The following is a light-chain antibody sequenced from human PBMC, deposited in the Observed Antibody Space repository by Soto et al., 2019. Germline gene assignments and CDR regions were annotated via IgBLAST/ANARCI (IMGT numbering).Light chain of an antibody. CDR1: SSDVGGYNY. Sequence: QSALTQPASVSGSPGQSITISCTGTSSDVGGYNYVSWYQQHPGKAPRLMIYEVSTRPSGISKRFSASKSGNTASLTISGLRAEDEADYYCSSXXXSXXXXFG. CDR3: SSXXXSXXXX. CDR2: EVS. V-gene: IGLV2-14*01. J-gene: IGLJ2*01.